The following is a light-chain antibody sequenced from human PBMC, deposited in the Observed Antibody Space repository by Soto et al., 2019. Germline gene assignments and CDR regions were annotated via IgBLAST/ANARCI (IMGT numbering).Light chain of an antibody. CDR2: EVS. CDR3: CSYAGSLV. V-gene: IGLV2-23*02. CDR1: SSDVGSYNL. J-gene: IGLJ2*01. Sequence: QSVLTQPASVSGSPGQSITISCTGTSSDVGSYNLVSWYQQHPGKAPKLMIYEVSKLPSGVANRFSGSKSGNTASLTISGLQAEDEADYYCCSYAGSLVFGGGTKVTVL.